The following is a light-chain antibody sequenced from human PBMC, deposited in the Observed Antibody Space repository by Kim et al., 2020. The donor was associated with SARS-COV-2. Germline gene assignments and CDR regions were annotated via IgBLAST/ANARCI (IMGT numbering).Light chain of an antibody. Sequence: EIVLTQSPATLSLSPGERVTLSCKASQSVSHYLAWYQQKPGQAPRLLIYDASNRATGIPARFSGTGSGTDFTLTISSLEPEDFAVYYCQQRSNWPPTFGGGTKVEI. J-gene: IGKJ4*01. CDR3: QQRSNWPPT. V-gene: IGKV3-11*01. CDR2: DAS. CDR1: QSVSHY.